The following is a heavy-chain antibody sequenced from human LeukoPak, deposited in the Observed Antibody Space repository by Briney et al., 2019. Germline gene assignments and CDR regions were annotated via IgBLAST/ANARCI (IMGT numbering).Heavy chain of an antibody. CDR2: VFADGSNV. Sequence: GGSLRLSCTASGFTFSYYGMHWVRQAPGKGLEWHSFVFADGSNVFYADSVRGRFTISRDNRNNILYLQMNSLRAEDTAMYFCGRNVDNWSYVDYWGQGTLVTVSS. D-gene: IGHD3-3*01. J-gene: IGHJ4*02. CDR3: GRNVDNWSYVDY. V-gene: IGHV3-30*02. CDR1: GFTFSYYG.